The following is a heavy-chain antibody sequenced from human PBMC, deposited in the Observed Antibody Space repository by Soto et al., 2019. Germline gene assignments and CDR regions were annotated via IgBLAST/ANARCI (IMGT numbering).Heavy chain of an antibody. J-gene: IGHJ3*02. CDR2: ISSSSYI. D-gene: IGHD1-26*01. CDR3: ARDLVSGSYYHAFDI. V-gene: IGHV3-21*01. CDR1: GFTFSSYS. Sequence: PGGSLRLSCAASGFTFSSYSMNWVRQAPGKGLEWVSSISSSSYIYYADSVKGRFTISRDNAKNSLYLQMNSLRAEDTAVYYCARDLVSGSYYHAFDIWGQGTMVTVSS.